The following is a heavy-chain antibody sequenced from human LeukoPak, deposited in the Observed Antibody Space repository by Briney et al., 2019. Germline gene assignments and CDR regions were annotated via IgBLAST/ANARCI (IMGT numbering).Heavy chain of an antibody. J-gene: IGHJ4*02. D-gene: IGHD2-8*01. CDR3: ARGYCTNGVCYHFDY. Sequence: PGGSLRLSCAASGFTFSSYWMSWVRQAPGKGLEWVANIKQDGSEKYYVDSVKGRFTISRDNAKNSLYLQMNSLRAEDTAVYYCARGYCTNGVCYHFDYWGQGTLSPSPQ. V-gene: IGHV3-7*01. CDR2: IKQDGSEK. CDR1: GFTFSSYW.